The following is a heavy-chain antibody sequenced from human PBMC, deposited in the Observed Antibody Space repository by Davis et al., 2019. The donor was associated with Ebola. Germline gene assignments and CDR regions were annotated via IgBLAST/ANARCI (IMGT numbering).Heavy chain of an antibody. CDR3: ARHYSSSWYWFDP. CDR1: GYTFTSYA. D-gene: IGHD6-13*01. J-gene: IGHJ5*02. CDR2: INAGNGNT. Sequence: AASVKVSCKASGYTFTSYALHWVRQAPGQRLEWMGWINAGNGNTKYSQKFQGRVTITRDTSASTAYMELSSLRSEDTAVYYCARHYSSSWYWFDPWGQGTLVTVSS. V-gene: IGHV1-3*01.